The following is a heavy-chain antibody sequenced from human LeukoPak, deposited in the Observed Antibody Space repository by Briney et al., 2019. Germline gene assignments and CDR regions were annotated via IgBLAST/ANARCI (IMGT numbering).Heavy chain of an antibody. V-gene: IGHV1-2*06. J-gene: IGHJ6*02. CDR1: GGTFSSYA. Sequence: EASVKASCKASGGTFSSYAISWVRQAPGQGLEWMGRINPNSGGTNYAQKFQGRVTMTRDTSISAAYMELSRLRSGDTAVYYCARHDSMDVWGQGTTVTVSS. CDR3: ARHDSMDV. CDR2: INPNSGGT.